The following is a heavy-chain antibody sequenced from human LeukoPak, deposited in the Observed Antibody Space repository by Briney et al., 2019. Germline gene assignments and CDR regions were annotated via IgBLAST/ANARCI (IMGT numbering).Heavy chain of an antibody. V-gene: IGHV1-46*01. D-gene: IGHD2-15*01. CDR1: GYTFTSYY. J-gene: IGHJ5*02. CDR2: INPSGGST. Sequence: ASVKVSCKASGYTFTSYYMHWVRQAPGQGLEWMGIINPSGGSTSYAQKFQGRVTMTRDTSTSTVYMELSSLRSEDTAVYYCARGGIPIVVVVAATPLDPWGQGTLVTVSS. CDR3: ARGGIPIVVVVAATPLDP.